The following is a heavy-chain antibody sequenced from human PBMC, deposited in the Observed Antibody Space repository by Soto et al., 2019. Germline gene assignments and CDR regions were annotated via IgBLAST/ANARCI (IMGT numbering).Heavy chain of an antibody. J-gene: IGHJ5*02. CDR2: IYYSGST. CDR1: GGSIRSDTYY. CDR3: AGGLQNNWLVP. Sequence: PSETLSLTCTVSGGSIRSDTYYWVWIRQPPGKGQEWIGSIYYSGSTYYNPSIKSRVTISVDTSKNQFSLKLTSVTAAVRVVYYCAGGLQNNWLVPGGLVTLVNVSS. D-gene: IGHD4-4*01. V-gene: IGHV4-39*01.